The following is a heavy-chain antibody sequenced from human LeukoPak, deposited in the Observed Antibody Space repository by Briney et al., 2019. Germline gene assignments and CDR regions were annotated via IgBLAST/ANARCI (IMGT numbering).Heavy chain of an antibody. Sequence: GASVKVSCKASGGTFSSYAISWVRQAPGQGLEWMGGIIPIFGTTKYAQRFQGRVTITADESTSTAYMELSSLRAEDTAVYYCARESDYGYYYYMDVWGKGTTVTISS. J-gene: IGHJ6*03. CDR1: GGTFSSYA. CDR2: IIPIFGTT. CDR3: ARESDYGYYYYMDV. V-gene: IGHV1-69*01. D-gene: IGHD4-17*01.